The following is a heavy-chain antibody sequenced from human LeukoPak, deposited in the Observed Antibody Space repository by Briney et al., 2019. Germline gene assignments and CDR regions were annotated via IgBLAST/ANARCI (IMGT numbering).Heavy chain of an antibody. Sequence: GASVKVSCKASGYTFTGYYMHWVRQAPGQGLEWMGWINPNSGGTNYAQKVQGRVTMTRDTSISTAYMELSRLRSDDTAVYYCARWPPPYCSGGSCYPYWGQGTLVTVSS. V-gene: IGHV1-2*02. D-gene: IGHD2-15*01. J-gene: IGHJ4*02. CDR2: INPNSGGT. CDR3: ARWPPPYCSGGSCYPY. CDR1: GYTFTGYY.